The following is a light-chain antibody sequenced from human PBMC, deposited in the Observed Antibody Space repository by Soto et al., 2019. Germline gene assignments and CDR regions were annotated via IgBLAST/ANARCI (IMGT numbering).Light chain of an antibody. Sequence: EIVMTQSPATLSVSPGERATLSCRASQSVSSNLAWYQQKPGQAPWLLIYGASTRATGLPARFSGSGSGTEFTLSISSLQSEDFAVYYCQQYNNWPKTFGQGTKVEIK. CDR1: QSVSSN. CDR3: QQYNNWPKT. J-gene: IGKJ1*01. CDR2: GAS. V-gene: IGKV3-15*01.